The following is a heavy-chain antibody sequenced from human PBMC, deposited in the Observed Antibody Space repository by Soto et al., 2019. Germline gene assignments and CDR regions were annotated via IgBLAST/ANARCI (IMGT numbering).Heavy chain of an antibody. J-gene: IGHJ5*02. CDR3: ATITGSYNWFDP. Sequence: QVQLQQWGAGLLKPSETLSLTCAVYGGSFRGYYWCWIRQPPGKGLEWLGEINHSGSTNYNPSLNSRVTISVETSKNQLSLKLSSVTAADTAVYYCATITGSYNWFDPWGQGTLVTVSS. D-gene: IGHD1-20*01. V-gene: IGHV4-34*01. CDR2: INHSGST. CDR1: GGSFRGYY.